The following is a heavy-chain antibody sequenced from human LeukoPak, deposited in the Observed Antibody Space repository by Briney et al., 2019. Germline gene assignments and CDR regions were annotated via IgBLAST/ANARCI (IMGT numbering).Heavy chain of an antibody. D-gene: IGHD2-2*01. CDR1: GGAFSSYA. CDR2: IIPILGIA. CDR3: ARDPRVIVVVPAAMNWFDP. V-gene: IGHV1-69*04. Sequence: GASVKVSCKASGGAFSSYAISWVRQAPGQGLEWMGRIIPILGIANYAQKFQGRVTITADKSTSTAYMELSSLRSDDTAVYYCARDPRVIVVVPAAMNWFDPWGQGTLVTVSS. J-gene: IGHJ5*02.